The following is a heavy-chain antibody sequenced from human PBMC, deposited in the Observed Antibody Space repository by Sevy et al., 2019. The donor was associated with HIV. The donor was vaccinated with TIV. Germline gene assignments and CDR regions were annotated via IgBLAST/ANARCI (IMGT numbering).Heavy chain of an antibody. Sequence: ASVKVSCKASGYTFTGYYMHWVRQAPGQGLEWMGWINPNSGGTNYAQKFQGRDTMTRDTSISTAYMELSRLRSDDTAVYYCARDVDYYDSSGYLHWGQGTLVTVSS. V-gene: IGHV1-2*02. CDR2: INPNSGGT. CDR1: GYTFTGYY. J-gene: IGHJ4*02. D-gene: IGHD3-22*01. CDR3: ARDVDYYDSSGYLH.